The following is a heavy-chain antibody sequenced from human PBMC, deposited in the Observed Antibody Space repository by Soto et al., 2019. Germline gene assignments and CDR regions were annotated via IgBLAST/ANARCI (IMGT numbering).Heavy chain of an antibody. V-gene: IGHV4-30-2*01. CDR3: ARSQTTVTSYHY. D-gene: IGHD4-17*01. CDR1: GGSISSGGYS. CDR2: IYHSGST. Sequence: SETLSLTCAVSGGSISSGGYSWSWIRQPPGKGLEWIGYIYHSGSTYYNPSLKSRVTISVDRSKSQFSLKLGSVTAADTAVYYCARSQTTVTSYHYWGQGSLVTVS. J-gene: IGHJ4*02.